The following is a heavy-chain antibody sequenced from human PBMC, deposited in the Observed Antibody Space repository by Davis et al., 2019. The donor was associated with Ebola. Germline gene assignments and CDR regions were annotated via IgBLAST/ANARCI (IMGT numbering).Heavy chain of an antibody. Sequence: MPSETLSLTCAVYGGSFSGYYWSWIRQPPGKGLEWIGEINHSGSTNYNPSLKSRVTISVDTSKNQFSLKLSSVTAADTAVYYCARGLGDDFWSGYYNVYYYYGMDVWGKGTTVTVSS. CDR1: GGSFSGYY. CDR2: INHSGST. V-gene: IGHV4-34*01. J-gene: IGHJ6*04. D-gene: IGHD3-3*01. CDR3: ARGLGDDFWSGYYNVYYYYGMDV.